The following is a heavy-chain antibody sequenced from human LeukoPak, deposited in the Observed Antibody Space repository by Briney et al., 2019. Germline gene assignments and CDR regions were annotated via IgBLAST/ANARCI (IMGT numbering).Heavy chain of an antibody. Sequence: SETLSLTCTVSGCSLSRSSYYWGWIRQPPGKGLEWIGSIYYSGSTYYNPSLKSRVTISVDTSKNQFSLKLSSVTAADTAVYYCARHVKVALVDYWGQGTLVTVSS. CDR2: IYYSGST. CDR3: ARHVKVALVDY. CDR1: GCSLSRSSYY. V-gene: IGHV4-39*01. J-gene: IGHJ4*02.